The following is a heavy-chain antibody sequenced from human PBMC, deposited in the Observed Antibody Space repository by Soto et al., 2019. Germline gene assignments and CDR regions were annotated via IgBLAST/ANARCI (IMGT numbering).Heavy chain of an antibody. CDR3: ARYCSGGSCYGAFDI. J-gene: IGHJ3*02. Sequence: ASVKVSCKASGYTFTSYGISWVRQAPGQGLEWMGWISAYNGDTNYAQILQGRVTMTTDTSTSTAYMELRSLRSDDTAVYYCARYCSGGSCYGAFDIWGQGTMVTVS. V-gene: IGHV1-18*01. D-gene: IGHD2-15*01. CDR2: ISAYNGDT. CDR1: GYTFTSYG.